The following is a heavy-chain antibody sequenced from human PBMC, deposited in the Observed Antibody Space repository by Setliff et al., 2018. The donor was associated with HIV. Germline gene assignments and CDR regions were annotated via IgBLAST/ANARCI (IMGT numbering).Heavy chain of an antibody. D-gene: IGHD4-17*01. J-gene: IGHJ3*01. CDR3: ARQITSVTPEMLVVNDAFDV. CDR1: GDSITHYY. CDR2: IFDSENN. Sequence: TLSLTCSVSGDSITHYYWNWIRQPPGKGLEWIGNIFDSENNNYNPSLKSRVSMSVDTSKNQFSLRLTSETAADTAVYYCARQITSVTPEMLVVNDAFDVWGQGKMVTVSS. V-gene: IGHV4-59*01.